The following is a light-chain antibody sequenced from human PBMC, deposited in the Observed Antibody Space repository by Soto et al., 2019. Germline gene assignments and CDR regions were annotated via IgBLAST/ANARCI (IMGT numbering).Light chain of an antibody. CDR1: SSDVGGYDY. J-gene: IGLJ1*01. V-gene: IGLV2-14*01. CDR2: EVT. Sequence: QSVLTQPASVSGSPGQAIAISCTGTSSDVGGYDYVSWYQQHPDKAPKLIIYEVTKRPSGVSNRFSGSKSGNTASLTISWLQPDDEADYYCSSLTSGDTRVFGSGTKVTVL. CDR3: SSLTSGDTRV.